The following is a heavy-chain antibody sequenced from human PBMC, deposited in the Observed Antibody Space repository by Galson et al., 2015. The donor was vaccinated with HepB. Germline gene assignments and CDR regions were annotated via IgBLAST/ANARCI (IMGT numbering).Heavy chain of an antibody. CDR2: ITGGGNYI. Sequence: SLRLSCAASGFTISGYSMIWVRQAPWKGLEWVASITGGGNYINYVDSVPDRFTISRDNARNSLFLQMNSLRVDDTAVYYCARVPLQPGYFDLWGRGTLVTVSS. D-gene: IGHD4-11*01. J-gene: IGHJ2*01. CDR1: GFTISGYS. V-gene: IGHV3-21*01. CDR3: ARVPLQPGYFDL.